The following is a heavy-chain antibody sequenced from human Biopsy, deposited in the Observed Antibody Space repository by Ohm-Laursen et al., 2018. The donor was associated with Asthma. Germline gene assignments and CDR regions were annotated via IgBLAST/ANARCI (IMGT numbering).Heavy chain of an antibody. V-gene: IGHV3-30*18. CDR2: ISYDGNHK. Sequence: SLRLSCTASGFMFRSFGMHWVRQAPGKGLEWVAVISYDGNHKFYEDSVKGRFTISRDNSKNTLYLQMNSLRTEDTAAYYCAKRRGHSGHDNDYWGQGTLVTVSS. CDR3: AKRRGHSGHDNDY. D-gene: IGHD5-12*01. J-gene: IGHJ4*02. CDR1: GFMFRSFG.